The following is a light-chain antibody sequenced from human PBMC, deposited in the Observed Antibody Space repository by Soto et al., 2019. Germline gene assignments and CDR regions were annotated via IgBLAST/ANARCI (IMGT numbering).Light chain of an antibody. CDR2: GNS. CDR1: SSNIGADYD. CDR3: QSYDSSLSGSRV. Sequence: QPVLTQPPSVSGAPGQRVTISCTGISSNIGADYDVHWYQQLPGTAPKLLIYGNSNRPSGVPDRFSGSKSGTSASLAITGLQAEDEADYYCQSYDSSLSGSRVFGTGTKLTVL. J-gene: IGLJ1*01. V-gene: IGLV1-40*01.